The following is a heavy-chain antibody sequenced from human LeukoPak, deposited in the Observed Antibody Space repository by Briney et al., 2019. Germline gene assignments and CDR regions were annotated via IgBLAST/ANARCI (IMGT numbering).Heavy chain of an antibody. J-gene: IGHJ4*02. CDR2: ICGSASDI. CDR3: ASTYYDFWSAYSDY. CDR1: GYTFSDYY. Sequence: GGSLRLSCAASGYTFSDYYMSWIRQAPGEGLEWVSYICGSASDIYYADSVKGRFTISRDNAKNSLYLQMNSLRAEDTAVYYCASTYYDFWSAYSDYWGQGTLVTVSS. V-gene: IGHV3-11*04. D-gene: IGHD3-3*01.